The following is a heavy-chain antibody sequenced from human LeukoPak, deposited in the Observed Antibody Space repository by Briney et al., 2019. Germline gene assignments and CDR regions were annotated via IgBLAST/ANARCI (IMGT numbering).Heavy chain of an antibody. CDR3: ARAVGSGSFQTYYYYMDV. Sequence: SETLSLTCTVSGGSTSSSSYYWGWIRQPPGKGLEWIGSIYYSGSTCYNPSLKSRVTISVDTSKNQFSLKLSSVTAADTAVYYCARAVGSGSFQTYYYYMDVWGKGTTVTISS. V-gene: IGHV4-39*07. J-gene: IGHJ6*03. CDR1: GGSTSSSSYY. D-gene: IGHD3-10*01. CDR2: IYYSGST.